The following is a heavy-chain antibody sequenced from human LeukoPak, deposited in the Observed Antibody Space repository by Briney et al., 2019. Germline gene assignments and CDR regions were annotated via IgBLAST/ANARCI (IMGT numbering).Heavy chain of an antibody. V-gene: IGHV3-21*01. Sequence: GGSLRLSCAASGFTFSSYSMNWVREAPGKGLEWVSSISSSSCYIYYADSVKGRFTISRANAKNSLYRQMNRLRAEATAVYYCFSDNYDSSVDTGGQGTLVTVSS. D-gene: IGHD3-22*01. CDR1: GFTFSSYS. J-gene: IGHJ4*02. CDR2: ISSSSCYI. CDR3: FSDNYDSSVDT.